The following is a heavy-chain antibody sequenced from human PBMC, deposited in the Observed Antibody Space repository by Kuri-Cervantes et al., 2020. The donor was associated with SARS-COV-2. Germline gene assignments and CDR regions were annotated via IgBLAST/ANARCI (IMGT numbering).Heavy chain of an antibody. CDR3: AKVSVVAATRHAFDI. D-gene: IGHD2-15*01. V-gene: IGHV1-8*01. Sequence: ASVKVSCKASGYTFTSYDINWVRQATGQGLEWMGWMNPNSGNTGYAQKFQGRVTMTRNTSISTAYMELSSLRSEDTAVYYCAKVSVVAATRHAFDIWGQGTMVTVSS. CDR1: GYTFTSYD. CDR2: MNPNSGNT. J-gene: IGHJ3*02.